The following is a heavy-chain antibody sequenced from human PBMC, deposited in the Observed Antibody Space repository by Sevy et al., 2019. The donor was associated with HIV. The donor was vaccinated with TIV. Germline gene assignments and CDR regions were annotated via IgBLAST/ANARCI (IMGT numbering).Heavy chain of an antibody. CDR1: GYTFTSYD. V-gene: IGHV1-8*01. D-gene: IGHD3-3*01. Sequence: ASVKVSCKASGYTFTSYDINWVRQATGRGLEWMGWMNPNNGNRAYAQRFQDRVILTRSTSISTAYMDLSSLRSEDTAVYYCARFLEAPNYNNYGMDVWGQGTTVTVSS. J-gene: IGHJ6*02. CDR2: MNPNNGNR. CDR3: ARFLEAPNYNNYGMDV.